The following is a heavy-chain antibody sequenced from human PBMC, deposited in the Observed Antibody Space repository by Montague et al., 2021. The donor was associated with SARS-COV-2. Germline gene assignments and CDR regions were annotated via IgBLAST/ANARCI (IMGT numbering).Heavy chain of an antibody. D-gene: IGHD3-10*01. J-gene: IGHJ3*01. Sequence: TLSLTCAVSGGSISSGCYSWSWIRQSPGKGLEWIGYILHSGSTYYNPSLWSRVTISVDRSKSHFSLNLTSMTAANTAVYFCAKAASPRGAFDVWGQGTVVTVSS. CDR3: AKAASPRGAFDV. V-gene: IGHV4-30-2*06. CDR1: GGSISSGCYS. CDR2: ILHSGST.